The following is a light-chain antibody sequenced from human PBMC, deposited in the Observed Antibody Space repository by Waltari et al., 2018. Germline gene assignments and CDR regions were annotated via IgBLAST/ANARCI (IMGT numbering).Light chain of an antibody. CDR3: QEFGGAPPFT. CDR2: GTS. CDR1: ESFSTSS. J-gene: IGKJ3*01. Sequence: EILLTQSPGTLSLSPVERATLSCRASESFSTSSFVWYQQKNGQAPRVLIYGTSTRAAGTPDRFSGSGSGTDFTLTISRLEPEDFGVYYCQEFGGAPPFTFGPGTRVDMK. V-gene: IGKV3-20*01.